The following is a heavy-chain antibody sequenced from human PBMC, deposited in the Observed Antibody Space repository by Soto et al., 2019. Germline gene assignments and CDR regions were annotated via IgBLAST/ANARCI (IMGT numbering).Heavy chain of an antibody. CDR1: GDSLRRGFHH. CDR2: IDTNGDT. D-gene: IGHD2-8*01. CDR3: ARGTVYYCPNDKCGFFFDH. J-gene: IGHJ4*02. V-gene: IGHV4-31*03. Sequence: QVQLQESGSGLLKPSQTLSLDGSVSGDSLRRGFHHWSWIRQTPGKGLQLIGYIDTNGDTHYDPSLRNRLNMSIVTTESRFSLKVTSVTAADTAVYYCARGTVYYCPNDKCGFFFDHWGQGALVTVTS.